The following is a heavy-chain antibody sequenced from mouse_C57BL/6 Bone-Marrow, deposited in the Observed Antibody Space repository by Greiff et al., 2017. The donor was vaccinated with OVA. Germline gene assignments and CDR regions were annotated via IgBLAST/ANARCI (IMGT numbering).Heavy chain of an antibody. V-gene: IGHV14-4*01. Sequence: VQLQQSGAELVRPGASVKLSCTASGFNIKDDYMHWVKQRPEQGLEWIGWLDPENGDTEYASKFQGKATITADTSSNTAYLQLSSLTSEDTAVYYCTTRTVVPFYAMDYWGQGTSVTVSS. J-gene: IGHJ4*01. CDR1: GFNIKDDY. D-gene: IGHD1-1*01. CDR2: LDPENGDT. CDR3: TTRTVVPFYAMDY.